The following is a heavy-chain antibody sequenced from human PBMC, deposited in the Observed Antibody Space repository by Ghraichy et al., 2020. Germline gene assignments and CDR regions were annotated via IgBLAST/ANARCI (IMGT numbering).Heavy chain of an antibody. J-gene: IGHJ4*02. CDR1: GFTFSSYA. CDR3: ARSGYCSSTSCSPSGL. Sequence: LSLTCAASGFTFSSYAMSWVRQAPGKGLEWVSAISGSGGSTYYADSVKGRFTISRDNSKNTLYLQMNSLRAEDTAVYYCARSGYCSSTSCSPSGLWGQGTLVTVSS. CDR2: ISGSGGST. D-gene: IGHD2-2*01. V-gene: IGHV3-23*01.